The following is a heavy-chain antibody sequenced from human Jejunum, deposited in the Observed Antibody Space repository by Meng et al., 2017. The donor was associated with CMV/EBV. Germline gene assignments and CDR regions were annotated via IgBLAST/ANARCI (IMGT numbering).Heavy chain of an antibody. Sequence: QVQLPEWGAGLLKPSETLSLTCAVYGGSFSGYYWSWIRQPPGKGLEWIGEINHSRGTKYNPSLKSRVTISADTSKNQFSLKLTSVTAADTAVYYCARGNYDSSGYYLDYWGQGTLVTVFS. J-gene: IGHJ4*02. CDR2: INHSRGT. V-gene: IGHV4-34*01. D-gene: IGHD3-22*01. CDR3: ARGNYDSSGYYLDY. CDR1: GGSFSGYY.